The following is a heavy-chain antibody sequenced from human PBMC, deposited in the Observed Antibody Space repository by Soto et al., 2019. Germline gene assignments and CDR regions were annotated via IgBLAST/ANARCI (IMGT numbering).Heavy chain of an antibody. CDR2: IYPGDSDT. D-gene: IGHD2-2*01. CDR1: GYSFTSYW. CDR3: ARVLEGYCSSPSCYNHRYYYYYGMDV. Sequence: GESLKISCKGSGYSFTSYWIGWVRQMPGKGLEWMGIIYPGDSDTRYSPSFQGQVTISADKSISTAYLQWSSLKASDTAMYYYARVLEGYCSSPSCYNHRYYYYYGMDVWGQGTTVTVSS. J-gene: IGHJ6*02. V-gene: IGHV5-51*01.